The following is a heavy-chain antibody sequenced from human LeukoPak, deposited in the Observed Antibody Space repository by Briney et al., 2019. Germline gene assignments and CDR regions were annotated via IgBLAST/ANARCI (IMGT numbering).Heavy chain of an antibody. V-gene: IGHV4-59*01. CDR3: AREVYDSSGYARFDI. J-gene: IGHJ3*02. D-gene: IGHD3-22*01. CDR1: GGSISSYY. Sequence: SETLSLTCTVSGGSISSYYWSWIRQPPGKGLEWIGYIYYCGSTNYNPSLKSRVTISVDTSKNQFSLKLSSVTAADTAVYYCAREVYDSSGYARFDIWGQGTMVTVSS. CDR2: IYYCGST.